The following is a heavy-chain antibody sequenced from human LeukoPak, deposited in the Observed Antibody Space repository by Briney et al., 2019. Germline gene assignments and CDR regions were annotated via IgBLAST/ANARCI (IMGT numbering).Heavy chain of an antibody. Sequence: SETLSLTCTDSGGSISNYYWNWLRQPLGKGLEWIGYIYYSGSTNYNPSLKSRVTMSLDTSKNQFSLRLTSVTAADTAVYYCARGFDSKSTYFDYWGQGTLVTVPS. D-gene: IGHD5-12*01. J-gene: IGHJ4*02. CDR3: ARGFDSKSTYFDY. CDR1: GGSISNYY. V-gene: IGHV4-59*01. CDR2: IYYSGST.